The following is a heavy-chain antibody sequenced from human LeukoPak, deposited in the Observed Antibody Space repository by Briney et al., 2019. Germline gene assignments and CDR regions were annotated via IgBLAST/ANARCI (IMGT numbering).Heavy chain of an antibody. CDR1: GFTFSSYV. Sequence: GGSLRLSCAASGFTFSSYVMSWVRQAPGKGLEWVSVISGSGVNTYYADSVKGRFTISRDNSKNTLYLQMNSLRAEDTAVYYCAKEVECSSTSCYNPGYYYYYMNVWGKGTTVTISS. D-gene: IGHD2-2*01. CDR3: AKEVECSSTSCYNPGYYYYYMNV. J-gene: IGHJ6*03. V-gene: IGHV3-23*01. CDR2: ISGSGVNT.